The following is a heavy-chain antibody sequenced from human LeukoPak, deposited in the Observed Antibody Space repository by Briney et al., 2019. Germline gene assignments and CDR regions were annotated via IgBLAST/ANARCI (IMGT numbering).Heavy chain of an antibody. D-gene: IGHD2-15*01. Sequence: ASVKVSCKASGGTFSSYAISWVRQATGQGLEWMGWINPNSGGTNYAQKFQGRVTMTRDTSISTAYMELSRLRSEDTAVYYCAIGYCRGGSCDDEPGDAFDIWGQGTMVAVSS. CDR1: GGTFSSYA. CDR2: INPNSGGT. J-gene: IGHJ3*02. CDR3: AIGYCRGGSCDDEPGDAFDI. V-gene: IGHV1-2*02.